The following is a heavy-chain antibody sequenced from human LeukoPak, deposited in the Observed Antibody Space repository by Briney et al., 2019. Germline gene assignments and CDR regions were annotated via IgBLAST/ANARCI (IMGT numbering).Heavy chain of an antibody. J-gene: IGHJ4*02. V-gene: IGHV4-39*01. CDR3: PVSSGSSNFEY. CDR2: THYSGDT. CDR1: SGSITSSTYY. D-gene: IGHD1-26*01. Sequence: PSETLSLTCSVSSGSITSSTYYWGWVRQPPGKGLEWIGSTHYSGDTSYNPSRKSRATISIATSSNQFSLKLTSVTAADTALYYCPVSSGSSNFEYWGQGPLVTVSS.